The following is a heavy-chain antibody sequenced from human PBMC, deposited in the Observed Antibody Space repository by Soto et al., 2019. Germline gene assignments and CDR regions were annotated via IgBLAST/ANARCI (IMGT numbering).Heavy chain of an antibody. V-gene: IGHV3-7*01. D-gene: IGHD5-12*01. Sequence: GGSLRLSCAVSGFTFSSYWMSWVRQAPGKGLGWVATIKQDGSEKYYVDSAKGRFTISRDNAENSLYLQMNSLSAEDTAVYFCARDVGYDYVNWGQGTLVTVSS. CDR1: GFTFSSYW. CDR2: IKQDGSEK. CDR3: ARDVGYDYVN. J-gene: IGHJ4*02.